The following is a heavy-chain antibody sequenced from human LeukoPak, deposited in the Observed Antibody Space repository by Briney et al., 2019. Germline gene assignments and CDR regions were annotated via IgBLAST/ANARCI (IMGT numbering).Heavy chain of an antibody. CDR1: GYTFTSYG. J-gene: IGHJ4*02. CDR2: ISAYNGNT. V-gene: IGHV1-18*01. CDR3: ARVATMVTYFHY. Sequence: ASVKVSCKASGYTFTSYGISWVRQAPGQGLEWMGWISAYNGNTNYAQKLQGRVTMTRDTSINTAYMELRTLRPDDTAIYFCARVATMVTYFHYWGQGTLITASS. D-gene: IGHD3-10*01.